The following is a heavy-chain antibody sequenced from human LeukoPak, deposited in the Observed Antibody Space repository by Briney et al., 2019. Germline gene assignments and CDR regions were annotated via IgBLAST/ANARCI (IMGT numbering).Heavy chain of an antibody. CDR2: ISGSGGGT. CDR3: AKDSWQFAPDYYYYMDV. J-gene: IGHJ6*03. D-gene: IGHD2-15*01. CDR1: GFTFSSYA. Sequence: GWSLTLSCAASGFTFSSYAMNWVRQAPGKGLEWVSSISGSGGGTYYADSVKGRFSISRDNSKNTLYLQMNSLRADDTAVYYCAKDSWQFAPDYYYYMDVWGKGTTVTVPS. V-gene: IGHV3-23*01.